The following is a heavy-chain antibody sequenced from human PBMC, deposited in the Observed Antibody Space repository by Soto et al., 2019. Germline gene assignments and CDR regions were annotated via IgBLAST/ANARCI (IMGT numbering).Heavy chain of an antibody. D-gene: IGHD2-21*01. CDR3: ARGRTVRDHDDFDL. V-gene: IGHV3-30-3*01. Sequence: QVQLVESGGGVVQPGRSLRLSCAASGFTFSSYSMHWVRQAPGKGLECVAAMSYDGNSKYFADSVKGRFTISRANSKNTLSQQMTSRGAEDSAVYYCARGRTVRDHDDFDLWGQGTLVTVSS. CDR2: MSYDGNSK. CDR1: GFTFSSYS. J-gene: IGHJ4*02.